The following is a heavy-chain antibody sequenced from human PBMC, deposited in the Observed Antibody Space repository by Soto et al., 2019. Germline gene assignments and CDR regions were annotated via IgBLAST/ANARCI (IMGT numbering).Heavy chain of an antibody. CDR2: ISHDGSNK. D-gene: IGHD6-25*01. CDR1: GFTFSSYG. Sequence: QVQLVESGGGVVQPWRSLRLSCAASGFTFSSYGMHWVRQAPGKGLEWVAVISHDGSNKFYVDSVKGRFTISRDKSKNTLYLQMDSLRDEDTAVYYCAKNRLANSPYYYYYYGMDVWGQGTTVTVSS. V-gene: IGHV3-30*18. J-gene: IGHJ6*02. CDR3: AKNRLANSPYYYYYYGMDV.